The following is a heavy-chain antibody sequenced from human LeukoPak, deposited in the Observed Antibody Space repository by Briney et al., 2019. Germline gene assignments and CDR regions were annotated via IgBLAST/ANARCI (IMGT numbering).Heavy chain of an antibody. Sequence: GGSPRLSCAASGFTFSSYDMHWVRQATGKGLEWVSAIGTAGDTYYPGSVKGRFTISRDNAKNSLYLQMNSLRAGDTAVYYCARVAYGGSGMDVWGQGTTVTVSS. V-gene: IGHV3-13*01. CDR3: ARVAYGGSGMDV. CDR1: GFTFSSYD. J-gene: IGHJ6*02. CDR2: IGTAGDT. D-gene: IGHD4-23*01.